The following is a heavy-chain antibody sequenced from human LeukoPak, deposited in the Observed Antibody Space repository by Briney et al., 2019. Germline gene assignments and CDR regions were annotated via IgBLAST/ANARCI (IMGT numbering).Heavy chain of an antibody. J-gene: IGHJ4*02. CDR3: AKVPYGSGSYTFDY. Sequence: GGSLRLSCAASGFTFSSYGMHWVRQAPGKGLEWVAVISYDGSNKYYADSVKGRFTISRDNSKNTLYLQMNSLRAEDTAVYYCAKVPYGSGSYTFDYWGQGTLVAVSS. D-gene: IGHD3-10*01. CDR1: GFTFSSYG. CDR2: ISYDGSNK. V-gene: IGHV3-30*18.